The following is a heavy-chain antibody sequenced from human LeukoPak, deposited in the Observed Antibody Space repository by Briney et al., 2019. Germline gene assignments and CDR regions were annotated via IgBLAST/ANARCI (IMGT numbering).Heavy chain of an antibody. V-gene: IGHV3-49*04. CDR1: GFTFGDYA. Sequence: GRSLRLSCAASGFTFGDYAMSWVRQAPGKGLEWVGFIRSKAYGGTSEYAASVKGRFTISRDDSKSIAYLQMNSLKTEDTAVYYCTRDSRGSFDYWGQGTLVTVSS. J-gene: IGHJ4*02. CDR3: TRDSRGSFDY. CDR2: IRSKAYGGTS. D-gene: IGHD3-10*01.